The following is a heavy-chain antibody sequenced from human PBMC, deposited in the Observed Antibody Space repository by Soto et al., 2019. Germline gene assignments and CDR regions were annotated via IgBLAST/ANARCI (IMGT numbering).Heavy chain of an antibody. D-gene: IGHD6-6*01. CDR1: GGSISSYY. J-gene: IGHJ6*02. CDR3: AMSSSPTPASYTYYNNGMAV. CDR2: IYYSGST. Sequence: SETLSLTCTVSGGSISSYYWSWIRQPPGKGLEWIGYIYYSGSTNYNPSLKSRVTISVDTSKNQFSLKLSSVTAADTAVYYCAMSSSPTPASYTYYNNGMAVWGQGTTVTVSS. V-gene: IGHV4-59*01.